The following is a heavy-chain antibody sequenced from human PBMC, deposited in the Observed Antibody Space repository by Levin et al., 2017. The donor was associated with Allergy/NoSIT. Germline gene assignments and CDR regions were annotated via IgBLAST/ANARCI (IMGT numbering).Heavy chain of an antibody. D-gene: IGHD2-2*01. CDR3: AGDPPTSNYGMDV. J-gene: IGHJ6*02. V-gene: IGHV3-74*01. CDR1: GFSFRTYW. CDR2: INSDGIST. Sequence: LSLTCAASGFSFRTYWMNWVRQAPGKGLVWVARINSDGISTTYADSVKGRFTVSRDNAKNTLYLQMNSLRAEDTAVYYCAGDPPTSNYGMDVWGQGTTVTVSS.